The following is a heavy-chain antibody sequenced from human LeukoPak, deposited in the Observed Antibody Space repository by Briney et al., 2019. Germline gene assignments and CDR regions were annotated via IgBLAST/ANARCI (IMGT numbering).Heavy chain of an antibody. J-gene: IGHJ4*02. CDR2: ISTTGST. Sequence: SETLSLTCTVSGGSISSYYWSWIRQPAAKGLKWIGRISTTGSTNYHPSLQSRITVSVDTSKNQLSLKLTSVTAADTAVYYCARNSGASGTYSYYFDLWGQGTVVTVSS. D-gene: IGHD3-10*01. V-gene: IGHV4-4*07. CDR3: ARNSGASGTYSYYFDL. CDR1: GGSISSYY.